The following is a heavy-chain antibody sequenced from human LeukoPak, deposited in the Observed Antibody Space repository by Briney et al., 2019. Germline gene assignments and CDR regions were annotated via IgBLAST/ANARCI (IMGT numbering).Heavy chain of an antibody. J-gene: IGHJ4*02. D-gene: IGHD5-12*01. CDR2: IYYSGTS. CDR3: ARDISGYITFDY. CDR1: GGSISSSSYY. V-gene: IGHV4-39*02. Sequence: SETLSLTCTVSGGSISSSSYYWGWIRQPPGKGPEWIGNIYYSGTSYYNPSLKSRVTISVDTSKNQFSLKLSSVTAADTAVYYCARDISGYITFDYWGQGTLVTVSS.